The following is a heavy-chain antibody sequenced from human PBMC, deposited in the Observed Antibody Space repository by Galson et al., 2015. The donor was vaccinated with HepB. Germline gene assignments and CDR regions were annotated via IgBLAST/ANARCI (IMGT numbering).Heavy chain of an antibody. D-gene: IGHD4-17*01. Sequence: SLRLSCAASGFTFSSYGMHWVRQAPGKGLEWVAVIWYDGSNKYYADSVKGRFTISRDNSKNTLYLQVNSLRAEDTAVYYCAKDPHYGDYVGGWFDPWGQGTLVTVSS. J-gene: IGHJ5*02. CDR2: IWYDGSNK. CDR1: GFTFSSYG. CDR3: AKDPHYGDYVGGWFDP. V-gene: IGHV3-33*06.